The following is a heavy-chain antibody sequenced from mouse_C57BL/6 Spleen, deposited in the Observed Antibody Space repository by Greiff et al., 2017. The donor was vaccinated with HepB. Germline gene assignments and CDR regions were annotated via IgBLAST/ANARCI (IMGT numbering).Heavy chain of an antibody. V-gene: IGHV2-2*01. J-gene: IGHJ4*01. CDR2: IWSGGST. D-gene: IGHD2-2*01. CDR3: ARQIYYGYLYAMDY. Sequence: QVQLQQSGPGLVQPSQSLSITCTVSGFSLTSYGVHWVRQSPGKGLEWLGVIWSGGSTDYNAAFISRLSISKDNSKSQVFFKMNSLQADDTAIYYCARQIYYGYLYAMDYWGQGTSVTVSS. CDR1: GFSLTSYG.